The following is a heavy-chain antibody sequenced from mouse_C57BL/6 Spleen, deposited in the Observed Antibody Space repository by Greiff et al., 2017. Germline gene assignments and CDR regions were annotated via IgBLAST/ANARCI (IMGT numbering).Heavy chain of an antibody. J-gene: IGHJ4*01. CDR3: ARSIVTTRGDY. Sequence: QVQLKQSGAELVRPGTSVKVSCTASGYAFTNYLIEWVKQRPGQGLEWIGVINPGSGGTNDNEKFKGKATLTADKSSSTAYMQLSSLTSEDSAVYFCARSIVTTRGDYWGQGTSVTVSS. CDR1: GYAFTNYL. CDR2: INPGSGGT. D-gene: IGHD2-5*01. V-gene: IGHV1-54*01.